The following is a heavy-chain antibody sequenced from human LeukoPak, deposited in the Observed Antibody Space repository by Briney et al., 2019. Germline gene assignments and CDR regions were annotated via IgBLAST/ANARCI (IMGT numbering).Heavy chain of an antibody. V-gene: IGHV1-18*01. D-gene: IGHD6-13*01. Sequence: ASAKVSCKASGYTFTSYGISWVRQAPGQGLEWMGWISAYNGNTNYAQKLQGRVTMTTDTSTSTAYMELRSLRSDDTAVYYCARAIGIAAAGMSGLGYWGQGTLVTVSS. CDR3: ARAIGIAAAGMSGLGY. J-gene: IGHJ4*02. CDR1: GYTFTSYG. CDR2: ISAYNGNT.